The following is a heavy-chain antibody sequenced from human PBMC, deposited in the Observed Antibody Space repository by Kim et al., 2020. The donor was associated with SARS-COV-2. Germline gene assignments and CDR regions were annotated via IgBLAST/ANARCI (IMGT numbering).Heavy chain of an antibody. CDR1: GGSISSSSYY. V-gene: IGHV4-39*01. J-gene: IGHJ3*02. CDR2: IYYSGST. CDR3: ATLTVSGAFDI. D-gene: IGHD2-8*01. Sequence: SETLSLTCTVSGGSISSSSYYWGWIRQPPGKGLEWIGSIYYSGSTYYNPSLKSRVTISVDTSKNQFSLKLRSVTAADTAVYYCATLTVSGAFDIWGQGTMVTVSS.